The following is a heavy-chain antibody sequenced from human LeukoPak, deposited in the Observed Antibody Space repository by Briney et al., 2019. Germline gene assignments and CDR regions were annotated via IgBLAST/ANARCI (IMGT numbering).Heavy chain of an antibody. D-gene: IGHD3-22*01. CDR2: INPNSGGT. CDR3: ARPTYYYDSSGYWKTSFDY. V-gene: IGHV1-2*02. J-gene: IGHJ4*02. CDR1: GYTFTGYY. Sequence: ASVKVSCKASGYTFTGYYMHWVRQAPGQGLEWMGWINPNSGGTNYAQKFQGRVTMTRDTSISTAYMELSRLRSDDTAVYYCARPTYYYDSSGYWKTSFDYWGQGTLVTVSS.